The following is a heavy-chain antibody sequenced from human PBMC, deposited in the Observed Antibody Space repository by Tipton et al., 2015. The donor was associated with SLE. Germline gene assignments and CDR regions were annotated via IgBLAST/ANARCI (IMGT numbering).Heavy chain of an antibody. J-gene: IGHJ4*02. D-gene: IGHD2-8*01. CDR3: ARTNRGCFDY. CDR1: GDSISSHSYY. V-gene: IGHV4-39*01. CDR2: IYYSGST. Sequence: TLSLTCTVSGDSISSHSYYWGWFRQPPGKGLEWIGSIYYSGSTYYNPSLKSRVSISVDTSKNQMSLKLNSVTAADTAVYYCARTNRGCFDYWGQGTLVTVSS.